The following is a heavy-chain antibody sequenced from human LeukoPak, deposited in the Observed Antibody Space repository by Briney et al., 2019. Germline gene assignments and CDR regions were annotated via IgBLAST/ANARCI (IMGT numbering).Heavy chain of an antibody. CDR3: ASLTIGDAFDI. CDR2: ISSSSRYI. CDR1: GFTFSNYG. D-gene: IGHD3-9*01. V-gene: IGHV3-21*01. J-gene: IGHJ3*02. Sequence: GGSLRLSCAASGFTFSNYGMNWVRQAPGKGLEWVSSISSSSRYIYYAESVKGRFTISRDNAKNSLYLQMNSLRAEDTAVYYCASLTIGDAFDIWGQGTMVTVSS.